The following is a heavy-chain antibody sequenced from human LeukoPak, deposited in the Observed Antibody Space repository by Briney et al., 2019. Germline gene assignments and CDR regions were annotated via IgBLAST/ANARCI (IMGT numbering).Heavy chain of an antibody. CDR2: INPNSGGT. J-gene: IGHJ4*02. Sequence: GASVKVSCKASGYSFTGYYMHWVRQAPGQGLEWMGWINPNSGGTKYAQKFKGRATMTRDTSISTAYMELSRLRSDDTAVYYCARVDTAMVAGGGDYWGQGTLVTVSS. CDR1: GYSFTGYY. D-gene: IGHD5-18*01. V-gene: IGHV1-2*02. CDR3: ARVDTAMVAGGGDY.